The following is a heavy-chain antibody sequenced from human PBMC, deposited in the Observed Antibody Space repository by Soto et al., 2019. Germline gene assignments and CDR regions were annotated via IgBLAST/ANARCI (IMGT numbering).Heavy chain of an antibody. CDR3: ASVRLLGNTVTTGWFDP. D-gene: IGHD4-17*01. CDR1: GYTFTSYG. Sequence: QVKLVQSGAEVKKPGASVKVSCKPYGYTFTSYGISWVRQAPGQGREWMGWISAYNGNTNYAQKLQGRVTMTTDTLTSTAYMDLRSFGSDDAAVYYRASVRLLGNTVTTGWFDPWGQGTLVTVSS. J-gene: IGHJ5*02. CDR2: ISAYNGNT. V-gene: IGHV1-18*01.